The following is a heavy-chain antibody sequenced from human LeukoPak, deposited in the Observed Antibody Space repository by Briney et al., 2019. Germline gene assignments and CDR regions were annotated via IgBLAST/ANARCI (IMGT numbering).Heavy chain of an antibody. V-gene: IGHV3-48*03. D-gene: IGHD6-19*01. Sequence: HPGGSLRLSCAASGFTFSSYEMNWVRQAPGKGLEWVSYISSSGSTIYYADSVKGRFTISRDNAKNSLYLQMNSLRAEDTAVYYCARRSGIAVAGAFDYWGQGTLVTVSS. CDR3: ARRSGIAVAGAFDY. CDR2: ISSSGSTI. CDR1: GFTFSSYE. J-gene: IGHJ4*02.